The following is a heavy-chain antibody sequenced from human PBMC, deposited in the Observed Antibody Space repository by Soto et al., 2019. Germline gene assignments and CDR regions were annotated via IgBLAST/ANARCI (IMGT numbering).Heavy chain of an antibody. Sequence: GGSLRLSCAASGFTFSSYWMSWVRQAPGKGLEWVANIKQDGSEKYYVDSVKGRFTISRDNAKNSLYLQMNSLRAEDTAVYYCARDSRLWFGELSFDYWGQGTLVTVSS. J-gene: IGHJ4*02. V-gene: IGHV3-7*05. CDR3: ARDSRLWFGELSFDY. D-gene: IGHD3-10*01. CDR2: IKQDGSEK. CDR1: GFTFSSYW.